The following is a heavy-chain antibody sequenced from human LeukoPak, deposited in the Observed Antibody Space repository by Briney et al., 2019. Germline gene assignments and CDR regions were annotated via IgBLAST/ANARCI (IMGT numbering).Heavy chain of an antibody. CDR3: ARLWYSSSSKEDYYYYYMDV. D-gene: IGHD6-6*01. J-gene: IGHJ6*03. V-gene: IGHV4-39*07. Sequence: SETLSLTCTVSGGSISSSSYYWGWIRQPPGKGLEWIGSIYYSGSTYYNPSLKSRVTISVDTSKNQFSLKLSSVTAADTAVYYCARLWYSSSSKEDYYYYYMDVWGKGTTVTVSS. CDR2: IYYSGST. CDR1: GGSISSSSYY.